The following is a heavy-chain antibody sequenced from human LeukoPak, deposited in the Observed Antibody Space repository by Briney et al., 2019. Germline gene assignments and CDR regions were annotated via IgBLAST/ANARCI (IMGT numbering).Heavy chain of an antibody. V-gene: IGHV4-34*01. J-gene: IGHJ3*02. CDR3: ARGGADTQKRITMVRALDI. D-gene: IGHD3-10*01. CDR1: GESFSGYY. CDR2: INHSGST. Sequence: SETLSLTCAVYGESFSGYYWSWIRQPPGKGLEWIGEINHSGSTNYNPSLKSRVTISVDTSKNQFSLKLSSVTAADTAVYYCARGGADTQKRITMVRALDIWGQGTMVTVSS.